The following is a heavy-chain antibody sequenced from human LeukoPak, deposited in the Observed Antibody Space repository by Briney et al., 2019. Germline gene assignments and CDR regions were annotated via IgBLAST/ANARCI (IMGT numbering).Heavy chain of an antibody. V-gene: IGHV4-38-2*01. J-gene: IGHJ4*02. CDR2: IYHSGST. Sequence: GSLRLSCAASGFTFSNYAMSWVRQAPGKGLEWIGSIYHSGSTYYNPSLKSRVTISVDTSKNQFSLKLSSVTAADTAVYYCARAPPSYGYFDYWGQGTLVTVSS. CDR3: ARAPPSYGYFDY. CDR1: GFTFSNYA. D-gene: IGHD5-18*01.